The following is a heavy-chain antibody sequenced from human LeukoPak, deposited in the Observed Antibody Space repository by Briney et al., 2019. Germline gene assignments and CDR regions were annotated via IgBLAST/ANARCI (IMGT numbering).Heavy chain of an antibody. CDR3: ARGAGWLPLV. V-gene: IGHV4-59*11. Sequence: SDTLALTCCVSVGPLRRLYRRGVRQPPGQGLEWIGYIYYSGSTNFSPSLKSRVTIPVDTSKSQFSLKLSTVTAADTAVYYCARGAGWLPLVWGQGTLVTVSS. J-gene: IGHJ4*02. CDR1: VGPLRRLY. CDR2: IYYSGST. D-gene: IGHD5-24*01.